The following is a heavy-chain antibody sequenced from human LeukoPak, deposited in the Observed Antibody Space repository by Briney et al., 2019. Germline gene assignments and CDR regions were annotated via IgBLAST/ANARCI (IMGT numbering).Heavy chain of an antibody. J-gene: IGHJ6*02. Sequence: EASVKVSCKASGYTFTSYGISWVRQAPGQGLEWMGWISAYNGNTKYAQKLQGRVTMTTDTSTSTAYMELRSLRSDDTAVYYCARASSGSGSYYNYYYYYGMDVWGQGTTVTVSS. CDR2: ISAYNGNT. V-gene: IGHV1-18*01. D-gene: IGHD3-10*01. CDR3: ARASSGSGSYYNYYYYYGMDV. CDR1: GYTFTSYG.